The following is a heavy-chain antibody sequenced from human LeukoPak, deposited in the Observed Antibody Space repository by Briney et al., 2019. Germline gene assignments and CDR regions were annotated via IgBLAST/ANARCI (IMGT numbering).Heavy chain of an antibody. CDR3: ARDGYNYGVY. J-gene: IGHJ4*02. CDR1: GYTFTSYG. Sequence: ASVKVSCKASGYTFTSYGISWVRQAPGQGLEWMGRIIPIFGTANYAQKFQGRVTITTDESTSTAYMELSSLRSEDTAVYYCARDGYNYGVYWGQGTLVTVSS. D-gene: IGHD5-24*01. V-gene: IGHV1-69*05. CDR2: IIPIFGTA.